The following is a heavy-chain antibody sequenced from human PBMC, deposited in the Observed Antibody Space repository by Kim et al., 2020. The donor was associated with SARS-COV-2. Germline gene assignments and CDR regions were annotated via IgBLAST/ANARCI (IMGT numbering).Heavy chain of an antibody. J-gene: IGHJ4*02. V-gene: IGHV4-39*01. D-gene: IGHD3-9*01. Sequence: PSLKSRVTISVDTSKNQFSLKLSSVTAADTAVYYCARHFLGDILTGCWDYWGQGTLVTVSS. CDR3: ARHFLGDILTGCWDY.